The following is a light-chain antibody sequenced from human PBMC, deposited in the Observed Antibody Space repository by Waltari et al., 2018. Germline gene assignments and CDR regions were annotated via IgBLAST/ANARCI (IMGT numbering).Light chain of an antibody. CDR3: AAWDDSLSGPV. CDR1: RSTIGSNP. J-gene: IGLJ2*01. Sequence: QSVLTQPPSASGTPGQRVTISCSGRRSTIGSNPVSLFHQLPGTAPKLLIYRNNERPSGVPDRFSGSKSGTSASLAISGLRSDDEADYYCAAWDDSLSGPVFGGGTNLTVL. CDR2: RNN. V-gene: IGLV1-47*01.